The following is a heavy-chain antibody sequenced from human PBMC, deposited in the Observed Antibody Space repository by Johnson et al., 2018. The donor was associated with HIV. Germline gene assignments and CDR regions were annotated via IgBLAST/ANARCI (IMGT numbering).Heavy chain of an antibody. CDR2: IYTGSDST. J-gene: IGHJ3*02. CDR1: GYSVTGYN. CDR3: RAAKDSQTHFSIAVVDYLDAFDI. D-gene: IGHD6-19*01. V-gene: IGHV3-66*01. Sequence: EQLVESGGGLVQPGGSLRLSCAVSGYSVTGYNMNWVRQAPVKGLEWVSVIYTGSDSTSYTDSVKDRFTISRDQSKKPLHLQMNSLRDEDPAVYCCRAAKDSQTHFSIAVVDYLDAFDIWGQGTMVTVSS.